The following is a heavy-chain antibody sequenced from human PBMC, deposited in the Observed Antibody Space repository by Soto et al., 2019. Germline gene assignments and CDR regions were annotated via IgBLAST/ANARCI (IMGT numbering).Heavy chain of an antibody. CDR3: ADDVTAYITGSGYDDFDV. CDR1: GGPVTTHY. V-gene: IGHV4-59*08. CDR2: IYNSWSI. Sequence: QVQLQESGPGLVKPSVTLSLTCTVSGGPVTTHYWSWIRQPPGKGLEWNGYIYNSWSITYKPSIKSRVAVSVDMSKKQLCLKPRSATATDTAYYFNADDVTAYITGSGYDDFDVWGQGTMVTVSS. D-gene: IGHD1-20*01. J-gene: IGHJ3*01.